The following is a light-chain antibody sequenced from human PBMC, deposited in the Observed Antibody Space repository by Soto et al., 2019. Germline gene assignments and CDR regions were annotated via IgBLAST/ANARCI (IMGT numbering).Light chain of an antibody. CDR2: DVS. J-gene: IGLJ2*01. V-gene: IGLV2-14*01. Sequence: QSVLTQPASVSGSPGQSITISCTATSSDVGGYNQVSWYQQHPGKAPKLMIYDVSNRPSGVSNRFSGSKSGNTASLTISGLQDEDEADYYCSSYTTSRTLLFGGGTKVTVL. CDR3: SSYTTSRTLL. CDR1: SSDVGGYNQ.